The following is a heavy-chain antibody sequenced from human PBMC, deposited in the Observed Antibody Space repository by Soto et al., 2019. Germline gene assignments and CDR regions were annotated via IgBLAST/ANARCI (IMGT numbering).Heavy chain of an antibody. V-gene: IGHV5-51*01. J-gene: IGHJ5*02. CDR1: GYNFATYW. CDR3: ARHGFYGDYASNYFDP. D-gene: IGHD4-17*01. Sequence: GESLKISCKASGYNFATYWIAWVRQMPGKGLEYMGIIYPGDSDARYSPSFQGQVTFSADKSISTAYLQWSSLTASDTAIYYCARHGFYGDYASNYFDPWGQGTLVTVSS. CDR2: IYPGDSDA.